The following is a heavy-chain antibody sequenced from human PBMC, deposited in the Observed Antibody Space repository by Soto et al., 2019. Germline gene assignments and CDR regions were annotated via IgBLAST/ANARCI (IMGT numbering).Heavy chain of an antibody. CDR2: IIPIIGII. D-gene: IGHD4-4*01. CDR1: GGTFSSYT. V-gene: IGHV1-69*04. CDR3: AGDPDSHYNDSHASSYP. J-gene: IGHJ5*02. Sequence: SVKVSCKASGGTFSSYTISWVRQAPGQGLEWMGRIIPIIGIINYAQKFQGRVTISADKFTGTAYMELTGLRSDDTAVYYCAGDPDSHYNDSHASSYPWGQGTLVTVS.